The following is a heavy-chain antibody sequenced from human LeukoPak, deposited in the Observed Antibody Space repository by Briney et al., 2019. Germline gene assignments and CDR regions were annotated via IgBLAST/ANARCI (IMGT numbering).Heavy chain of an antibody. J-gene: IGHJ4*02. CDR3: ARVQQLISVDY. V-gene: IGHV3-30*04. D-gene: IGHD6-13*01. Sequence: GGSLRLSCAGSGFTFSSYAMHWVRQAPGKGLEWVAVISYDGSNKYYADSVKGRFTISRDNSKNTLYLQMNSLRAEDTAVYYCARVQQLISVDYWGQGTLVTVSS. CDR2: ISYDGSNK. CDR1: GFTFSSYA.